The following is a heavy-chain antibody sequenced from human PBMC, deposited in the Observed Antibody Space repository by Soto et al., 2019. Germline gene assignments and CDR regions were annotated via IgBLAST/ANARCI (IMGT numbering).Heavy chain of an antibody. Sequence: QVQLVQSGAEVKKPGASVKVSCKASGYTFTSFGISWVRQAPGQGLEWMGWISAYNRTTKYTQKLQGRVTMTTDTSTSTAYMELRSLRSDDTAVYYCARGRGDSSVCYSRYWGQGTLVTVSS. CDR3: ARGRGDSSVCYSRY. D-gene: IGHD6-19*01. J-gene: IGHJ4*02. CDR2: ISAYNRTT. V-gene: IGHV1-18*01. CDR1: GYTFTSFG.